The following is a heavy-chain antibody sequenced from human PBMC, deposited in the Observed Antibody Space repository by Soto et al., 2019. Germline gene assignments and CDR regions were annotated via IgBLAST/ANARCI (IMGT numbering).Heavy chain of an antibody. CDR1: GYTFTSYG. CDR2: ISAYNGNT. Sequence: ASVKVSCKASGYTFTSYGISWVRQAPGQGLEWMGWISAYNGNTNYAQKLQGRVTMTTDTSTGTAYMELRSLRSDDTAVYYCARAVFNYYDSSGYFDYWGQGTLVTVSS. D-gene: IGHD3-22*01. J-gene: IGHJ4*02. V-gene: IGHV1-18*01. CDR3: ARAVFNYYDSSGYFDY.